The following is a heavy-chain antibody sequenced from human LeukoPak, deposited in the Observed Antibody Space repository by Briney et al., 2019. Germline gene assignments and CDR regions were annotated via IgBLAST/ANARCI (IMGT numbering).Heavy chain of an antibody. CDR1: GGSISSYY. CDR2: IYYSGST. D-gene: IGHD4-17*01. J-gene: IGHJ4*02. V-gene: IGHV4-59*01. CDR3: ARDNQDYGDYGIDY. Sequence: SETLSLTCTVSGGSISSYYWSWIRQPPGKGLEWIGYIYYSGSTNYNPSLKSRVTISVDTSKNQFSLKLSSVTAADTAVYYCARDNQDYGDYGIDYWGQGTLVTVSS.